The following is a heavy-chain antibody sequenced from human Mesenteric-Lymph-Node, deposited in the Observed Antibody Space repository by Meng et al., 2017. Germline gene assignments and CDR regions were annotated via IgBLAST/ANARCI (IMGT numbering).Heavy chain of an antibody. V-gene: IGHV4-4*02. CDR3: ASFPPPGKQWLVTDY. D-gene: IGHD6-19*01. Sequence: GAGPGLVKPSGTLSLTGAVSGGSISSSNWWSWVRQPPGKGLEWIGEIYHSGSTNYNPSLKSRVTIPVDKSKNQFSLKLSSVTAADTAVYYCASFPPPGKQWLVTDYWGQGTLVTVSS. J-gene: IGHJ4*02. CDR2: IYHSGST. CDR1: GGSISSSNW.